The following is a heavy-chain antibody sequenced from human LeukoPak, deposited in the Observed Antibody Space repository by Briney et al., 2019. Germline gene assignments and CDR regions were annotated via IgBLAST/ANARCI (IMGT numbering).Heavy chain of an antibody. Sequence: GRSLRLSCVASGFTFDDYAMHWVRQAPGKGLEWVSGISWNSGSIGYADSVKGRFTISRDNAKNSLYLQMNSLRVEDMAVYYCAKVAHNSWLFYSDYWGQGTLVTVSS. D-gene: IGHD6-13*01. J-gene: IGHJ4*02. CDR3: AKVAHNSWLFYSDY. CDR1: GFTFDDYA. V-gene: IGHV3-9*03. CDR2: ISWNSGSI.